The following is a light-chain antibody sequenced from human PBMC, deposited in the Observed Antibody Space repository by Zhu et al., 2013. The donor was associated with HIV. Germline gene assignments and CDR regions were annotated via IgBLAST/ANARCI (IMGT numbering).Light chain of an antibody. V-gene: IGKV1-9*01. Sequence: DIQLTQSPSFLSASVGDRVTITCWASQGISSYLAWYQQKPGKAPKLLIYAASTLQSGVPSRFSGSGSGTEFTLTISSLQPEDFAVYYCQQRSNPPITFGQGTRLEIK. J-gene: IGKJ5*01. CDR1: QGISSY. CDR2: AAS. CDR3: QQRSNPPIT.